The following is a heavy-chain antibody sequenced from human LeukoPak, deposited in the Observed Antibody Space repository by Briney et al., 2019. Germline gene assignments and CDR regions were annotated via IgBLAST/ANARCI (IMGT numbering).Heavy chain of an antibody. Sequence: GGSLRLSCAASGFTFSNFAMTWVRQAPGKGLEWVSTIRGSGDSTSYADSVKGRFTISRDNAKNTLYLQMNSLRAEDTAVYYCARDQWLASLDYWGQGTLVTVSS. J-gene: IGHJ4*02. D-gene: IGHD6-19*01. V-gene: IGHV3-23*01. CDR1: GFTFSNFA. CDR2: IRGSGDST. CDR3: ARDQWLASLDY.